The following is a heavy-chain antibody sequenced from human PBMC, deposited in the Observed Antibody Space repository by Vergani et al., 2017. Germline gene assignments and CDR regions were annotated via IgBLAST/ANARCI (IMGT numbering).Heavy chain of an antibody. CDR1: GFTFSGSA. Sequence: EVQLVESGGGLVQPGGSLKLSCAASGFTFSGSAMHWVRQASGKGLEWVGRIRSKANSSATAYAASVKGRFTISRDDSKNTAYLQMNSLKTEDTAVYYCHVPSPVYYYGMDVWGQGTTVTVSS. V-gene: IGHV3-73*02. J-gene: IGHJ6*02. CDR3: HVPSPVYYYGMDV. CDR2: IRSKANSSAT.